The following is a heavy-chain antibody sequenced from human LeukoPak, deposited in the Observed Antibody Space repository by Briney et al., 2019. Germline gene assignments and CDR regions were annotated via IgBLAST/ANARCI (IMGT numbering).Heavy chain of an antibody. CDR2: IKHGGGT. Sequence: SETLSITCSVSGESFIDYYWAWIRQPPGKGLEWIGEIKHGGGTNYSPSLKSRVTISQDTYRNQFSLNLKSVTAADTAVYFCARAFPLWVADSVSRSTYLDFWGLGTLVTVSS. V-gene: IGHV4-34*01. CDR3: ARAFPLWVADSVSRSTYLDF. CDR1: GESFIDYY. D-gene: IGHD3-10*01. J-gene: IGHJ4*02.